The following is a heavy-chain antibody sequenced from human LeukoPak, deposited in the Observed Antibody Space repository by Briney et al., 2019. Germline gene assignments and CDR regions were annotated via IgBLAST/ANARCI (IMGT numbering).Heavy chain of an antibody. CDR1: GFTFGDCA. CDR2: IRSKAYGGTT. D-gene: IGHD2-2*02. V-gene: IGHV3-49*04. J-gene: IGHJ4*02. Sequence: GGSLRLSCTASGFTFGDCAMSWVRQAPGKGREGVGFIRSKAYGGTTEYAASVKGRFTISRDDSKSIAYLQMNSLKTEDTAVYYCTRTIVVVPAAISSLGYWGQGTLVTVSS. CDR3: TRTIVVVPAAISSLGY.